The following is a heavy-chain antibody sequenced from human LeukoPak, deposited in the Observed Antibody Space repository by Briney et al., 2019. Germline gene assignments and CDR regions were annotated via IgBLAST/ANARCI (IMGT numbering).Heavy chain of an antibody. D-gene: IGHD3-10*01. CDR2: ISYSGST. V-gene: IGHV4-59*01. CDR3: ARAYYGSDYFDY. Sequence: SETLSLTCTVSGGSISSYYWSWIRQPPGKGLEWIGYISYSGSTNYNPSLKSRVTISVDTSKNQFSLMLSSVTAADTAVYYCARAYYGSDYFDYWGQGTLVTVSS. CDR1: GGSISSYY. J-gene: IGHJ4*02.